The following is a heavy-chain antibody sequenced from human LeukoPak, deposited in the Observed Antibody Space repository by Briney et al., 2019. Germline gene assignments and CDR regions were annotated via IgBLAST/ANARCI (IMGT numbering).Heavy chain of an antibody. CDR2: INHSGST. J-gene: IGHJ4*02. CDR3: ARHPYSSGYKYDY. CDR1: GGSFSGYY. Sequence: SETLSLTCAVYGGSFSGYYWSWIRQPPGKGLEWIGEINHSGSTNYNPSLKSRVTISVDTSKNHFSLKLSSVTAADTAVYYCARHPYSSGYKYDYWGQGTLVTVSS. D-gene: IGHD3-22*01. V-gene: IGHV4-34*01.